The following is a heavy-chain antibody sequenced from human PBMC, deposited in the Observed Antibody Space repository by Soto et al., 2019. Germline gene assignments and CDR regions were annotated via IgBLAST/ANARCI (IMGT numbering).Heavy chain of an antibody. CDR2: IYNGGTT. J-gene: IGHJ4*02. CDR1: GGSINTVNYY. Sequence: SETLSLTCTVSGGSINTVNYYWSWIRQSPDKGLEWIGHIYNGGTTYNNPSLTSRVTISVDTSNNQFSLKLSSVSAPDTAVYYCACGPSRDKLYYSAQGTLVPVSS. CDR3: ACGPSRDKLYY. D-gene: IGHD3-10*01. V-gene: IGHV4-30-4*01.